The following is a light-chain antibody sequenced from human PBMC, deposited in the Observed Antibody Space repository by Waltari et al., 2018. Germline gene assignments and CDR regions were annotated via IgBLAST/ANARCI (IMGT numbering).Light chain of an antibody. CDR2: DAS. CDR3: QQYDNLPRT. J-gene: IGKJ2*02. CDR1: QDISNY. V-gene: IGKV1-33*01. Sequence: DIQMTQSPSSLSASVGDRVTITCQASQDISNYLNWYQQKPGKAPKLLIYDASNLEKRVPSRFSGSGSGTDFTFTISSLQPEDIATYYCQQYDNLPRTFGQGTKLEIK.